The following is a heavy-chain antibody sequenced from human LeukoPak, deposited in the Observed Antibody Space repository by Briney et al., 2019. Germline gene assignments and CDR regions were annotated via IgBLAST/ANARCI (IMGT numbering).Heavy chain of an antibody. CDR2: IYYSGST. CDR1: GGSISSYY. Sequence: SETLSLTCTVYGGSISSYYWSWIRQPPGRGLEWIGYIYYSGSTNYNPSLKSRVTISVDTSKNQFSLKLSSVTAADTAVYYCARDRGPYESSGFLGYWGQGTLVTVSS. D-gene: IGHD3-22*01. J-gene: IGHJ4*02. V-gene: IGHV4-59*01. CDR3: ARDRGPYESSGFLGY.